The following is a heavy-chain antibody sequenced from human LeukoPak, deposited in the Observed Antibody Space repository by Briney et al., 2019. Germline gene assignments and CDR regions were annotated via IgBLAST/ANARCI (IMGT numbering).Heavy chain of an antibody. V-gene: IGHV1-18*01. J-gene: IGHJ3*02. CDR2: ISAYNGNT. D-gene: IGHD1-26*01. CDR1: GYNFNSYG. Sequence: GASVKVSCKASGYNFNSYGISWVRQAPGQGLEWMGWISAYNGNTNYAQKLQGRVTMTTDTSTSTAYMELRSLRSDDTAVYYCAREEWELTHAFDIWGQGTMVTVSS. CDR3: AREEWELTHAFDI.